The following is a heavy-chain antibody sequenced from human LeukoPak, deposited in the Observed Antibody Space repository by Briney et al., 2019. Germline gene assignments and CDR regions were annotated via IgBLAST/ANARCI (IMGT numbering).Heavy chain of an antibody. CDR2: ISWNSNSI. D-gene: IGHD4-11*01. CDR3: AKAAATTYYFDY. V-gene: IGHV3-9*01. Sequence: GGSLRLSCAASGFTFSSYWMHWVRQAPGKGLEWVSGISWNSNSIGYADSVKGRFTISRDNAKNSLYLQMNSLRAEDTALYYCAKAAATTYYFDYWGQGTLVTVSS. CDR1: GFTFSSYW. J-gene: IGHJ4*02.